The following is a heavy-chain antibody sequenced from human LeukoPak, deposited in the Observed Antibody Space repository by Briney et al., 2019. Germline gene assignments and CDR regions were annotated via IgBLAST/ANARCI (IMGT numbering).Heavy chain of an antibody. CDR3: AKDLGWIQFGY. V-gene: IGHV3-23*01. D-gene: IGHD5-18*01. CDR2: ISGGGGST. CDR1: GFTFGDYA. J-gene: IGHJ4*02. Sequence: GGSLRLSCTASGFTFGDYAMSWVRQAPGKGLEWVSVISGGGGSTHVADSVKGRFTISRDNSKNTVYLQVRSLRAEDTAVYYCAKDLGWIQFGYWGQGALVTVSS.